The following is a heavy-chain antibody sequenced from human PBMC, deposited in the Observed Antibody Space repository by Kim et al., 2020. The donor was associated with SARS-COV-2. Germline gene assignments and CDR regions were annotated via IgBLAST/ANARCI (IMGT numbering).Heavy chain of an antibody. V-gene: IGHV5-10-1*01. J-gene: IGHJ6*02. D-gene: IGHD6-6*01. CDR2: IDPSDSYT. Sequence: GESLKISCKGSGYSFTSYWISWVRQMPGKGLEWMGRIDPSDSYTNYSPSFQGHVTISADKSISTAYLQWSSLKASDTAMYYCARGGRSSSQYYYGMDVWGQGTTVTVSS. CDR1: GYSFTSYW. CDR3: ARGGRSSSQYYYGMDV.